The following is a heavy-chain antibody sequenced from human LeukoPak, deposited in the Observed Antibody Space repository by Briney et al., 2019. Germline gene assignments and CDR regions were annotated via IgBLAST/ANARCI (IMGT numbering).Heavy chain of an antibody. Sequence: AAVKVSCKASGYTFTSYAMNWVRQAPEQGLEWMGWINTNTGNPTYAQGFTGRFVFSLDTSVSTAYLQISSLKAEDTAVYYCAKMVGSGSGWSEDYWGQGTLVTVSS. V-gene: IGHV7-4-1*02. J-gene: IGHJ4*02. D-gene: IGHD6-19*01. CDR3: AKMVGSGSGWSEDY. CDR2: INTNTGNP. CDR1: GYTFTSYA.